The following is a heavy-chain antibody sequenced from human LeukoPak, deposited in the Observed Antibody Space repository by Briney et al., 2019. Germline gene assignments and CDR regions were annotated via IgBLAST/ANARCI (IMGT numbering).Heavy chain of an antibody. CDR1: GGTFSSYA. Sequence: GASVKVSCKASGGTFSSYAISWVRQAPGQGLEWMGGIIPIFGTANYAQKFQGRVTITADKSTSTAYMELSSLRSEDTAVYYCAREGTYYYDSSGYYNDAFDIWGQGTMVTVSS. CDR2: IIPIFGTA. D-gene: IGHD3-22*01. V-gene: IGHV1-69*06. J-gene: IGHJ3*02. CDR3: AREGTYYYDSSGYYNDAFDI.